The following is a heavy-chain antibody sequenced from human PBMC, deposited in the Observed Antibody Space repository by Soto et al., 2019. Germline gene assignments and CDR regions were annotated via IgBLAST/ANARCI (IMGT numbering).Heavy chain of an antibody. V-gene: IGHV3-15*01. Sequence: GGSLRLSCTASGFTFSNAWLSWVRQAPGKGLEWVGRIKSKTDGGTTDYTAPVKGRFTISRDDSKNTLYLQMNSLKIEDTAVYYCTTGSTSTKNYWGQGTLVTVSS. CDR2: IKSKTDGGTT. CDR1: GFTFSNAW. J-gene: IGHJ4*02. CDR3: TTGSTSTKNY. D-gene: IGHD6-6*01.